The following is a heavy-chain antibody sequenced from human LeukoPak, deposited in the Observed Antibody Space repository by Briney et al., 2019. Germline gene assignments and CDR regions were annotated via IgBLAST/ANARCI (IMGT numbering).Heavy chain of an antibody. V-gene: IGHV3-23*01. CDR3: AEDDGWGRFYH. Sequence: PGGSLRLSCTASGFTFTIHDRHWLRQAPGKGLEWVSGVDPTGVNTFYACSVGGRCSISRDNSKNVVYLQMNSPRAEDTAIYYCAEDDGWGRFYHWGQGTLVTVSS. CDR2: VDPTGVNT. CDR1: GFTFTIHD. J-gene: IGHJ1*01. D-gene: IGHD3-10*01.